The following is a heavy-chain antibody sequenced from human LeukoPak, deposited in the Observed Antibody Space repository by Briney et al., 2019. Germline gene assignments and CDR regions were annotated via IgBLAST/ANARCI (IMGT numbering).Heavy chain of an antibody. CDR3: ARDIAAAVDY. CDR2: INSAGIST. D-gene: IGHD6-13*01. J-gene: IGHJ4*02. V-gene: IGHV3-74*01. CDR1: GFTFSSYW. Sequence: GGSLRLSCTASGFTFSSYWMHWVRQAPGKGLVWVSRINSAGISTNYADSVKGRLTISRDNAKNTLYLQMNSLRAEDTAIYYCARDIAAAVDYWGQGTLVTVSS.